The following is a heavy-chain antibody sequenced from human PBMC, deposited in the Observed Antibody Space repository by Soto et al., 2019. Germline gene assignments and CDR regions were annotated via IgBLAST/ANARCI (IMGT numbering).Heavy chain of an antibody. CDR3: ATGSKEVDCFYRGYYFDY. CDR2: FDPEDGET. V-gene: IGHV1-24*01. Sequence: ASVKVSCKVSGYTLTELSMHWVRQAPGKGLEWMGGFDPEDGETIYAQKFQGRVTMTEDTSTDTAYMELSSLRSEDTAVYYCATGSKEVDCFYRGYYFDYWGQGTLVTVSS. D-gene: IGHD2-21*02. J-gene: IGHJ4*02. CDR1: GYTLTELS.